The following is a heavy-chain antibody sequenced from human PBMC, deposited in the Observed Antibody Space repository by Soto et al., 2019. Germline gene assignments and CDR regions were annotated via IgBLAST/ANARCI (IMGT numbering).Heavy chain of an antibody. J-gene: IGHJ4*02. CDR3: AKDRVESGLGEVDY. Sequence: QVQLVESGGGVVQPGRSLRLSCAASGFTFSTNGMHWVRQAPGKGLEWGAVISYDGSNKYYADSVKGRLTISRDNSKNTLYLQMNRLRAEDTAVYYCAKDRVESGLGEVDYWGQGTLVTVSS. CDR1: GFTFSTNG. CDR2: ISYDGSNK. V-gene: IGHV3-30*18. D-gene: IGHD3-16*01.